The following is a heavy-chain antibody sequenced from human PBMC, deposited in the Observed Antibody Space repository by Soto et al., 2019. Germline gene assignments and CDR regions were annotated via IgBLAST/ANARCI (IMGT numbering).Heavy chain of an antibody. V-gene: IGHV4-30-4*01. Sequence: QVQLQESGPGLVKPSQTLSLTCTVSGGSISSSDSHWSWIRQPPGTGLEWIGYISYSGYTSYTPSLTRRVTISLDTSKNQFSLNLNSVTAADSAVYYCARARTGTSEYDYWGQGTLVTVSS. CDR1: GGSISSSDSH. CDR3: ARARTGTSEYDY. CDR2: ISYSGYT. D-gene: IGHD1-1*01. J-gene: IGHJ4*02.